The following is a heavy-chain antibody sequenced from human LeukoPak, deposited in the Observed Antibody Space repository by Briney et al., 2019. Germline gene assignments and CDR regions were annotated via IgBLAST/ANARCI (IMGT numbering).Heavy chain of an antibody. CDR3: AKDGLYYDGSAHVYYFDY. J-gene: IGHJ4*02. V-gene: IGHV3-23*01. Sequence: AGGSLRLSCAASAFTFSGYAMTWVRQAPGKGLEWVSSITGSGDYTYYIDSVKGRFTISRDNSKNILYLQMNSLRGEDTALYYCAKDGLYYDGSAHVYYFDYWGQGTLVAVSS. D-gene: IGHD3-22*01. CDR1: AFTFSGYA. CDR2: ITGSGDYT.